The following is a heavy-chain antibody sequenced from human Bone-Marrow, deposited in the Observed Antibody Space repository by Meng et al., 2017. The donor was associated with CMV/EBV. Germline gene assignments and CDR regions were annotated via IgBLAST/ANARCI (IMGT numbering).Heavy chain of an antibody. CDR2: INPNSGGT. Sequence: ASVKVSCKASGYTFTGYYMHWVRQAPGQGLEWMGWINPNSGGTNYAQKFQGRVTMTRDTSISTAYMELSRLRSDDTAVYYCAREGCSSTSCPLDAVDIWGQGTMVTFSS. CDR1: GYTFTGYY. D-gene: IGHD2-2*01. J-gene: IGHJ3*02. V-gene: IGHV1-2*02. CDR3: AREGCSSTSCPLDAVDI.